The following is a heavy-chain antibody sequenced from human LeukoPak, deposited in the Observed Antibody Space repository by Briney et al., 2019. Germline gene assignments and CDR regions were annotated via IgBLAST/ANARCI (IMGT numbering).Heavy chain of an antibody. D-gene: IGHD1-26*01. V-gene: IGHV3-33*01. CDR2: IWYDGSNK. Sequence: GGSLRLSCAASGFTFSSYGMHWVRQAPGKGLEWVAVIWYDGSNKYYADSVKGRFTISRDNSKNTLYLQMNSLRAEDTAVYYCARERWELLSSKKYFQHWGQGTLVTVSS. CDR1: GFTFSSYG. J-gene: IGHJ1*01. CDR3: ARERWELLSSKKYFQH.